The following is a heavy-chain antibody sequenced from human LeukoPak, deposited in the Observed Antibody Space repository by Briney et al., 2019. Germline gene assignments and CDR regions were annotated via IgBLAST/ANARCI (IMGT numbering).Heavy chain of an antibody. CDR2: ISGSGGYT. CDR1: GFTFSTYA. J-gene: IGHJ4*02. Sequence: GGSLRLSCAASGFTFSTYAMSWVRQAPGKGLEWVSAISGSGGYTYYADSVKGRFTISRDNSKNTLYLQMNSLRAEDTAVYYCAKGYYDSRAFDYWGQGTLVTVSS. V-gene: IGHV3-23*01. D-gene: IGHD3-22*01. CDR3: AKGYYDSRAFDY.